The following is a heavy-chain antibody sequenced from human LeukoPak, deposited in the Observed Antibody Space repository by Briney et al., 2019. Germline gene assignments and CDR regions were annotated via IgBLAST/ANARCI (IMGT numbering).Heavy chain of an antibody. V-gene: IGHV4-39*01. CDR2: IYYSGST. D-gene: IGHD6-19*01. J-gene: IGHJ4*02. CDR1: GGSISSYY. CDR3: ARLLSIAVAGT. Sequence: SETLSLTCTVPGGSISSYYWGWIRQPPGKGLEWIGSIYYSGSTYYNPSLKSRVTISVDTSKNQFSLKLSSVTAADTAVYYCARLLSIAVAGTWGQGTLVTVSS.